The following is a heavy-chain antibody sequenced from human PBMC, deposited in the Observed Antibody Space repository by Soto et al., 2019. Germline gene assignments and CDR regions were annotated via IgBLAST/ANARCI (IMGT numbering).Heavy chain of an antibody. CDR2: ISAYNGNT. J-gene: IGHJ5*02. CDR3: ALSSSRYRDWFDP. D-gene: IGHD6-13*01. Sequence: QVQLVQSGAEVKKPGASVKVSCKASGYTFTSYGISWVRQAPGQGLEWMGWISAYNGNTNYAQKLQGRVTMTTDTARSTAYMELRSPRSDDTAEYYCALSSSRYRDWFDPWGQGTLVTVSS. CDR1: GYTFTSYG. V-gene: IGHV1-18*01.